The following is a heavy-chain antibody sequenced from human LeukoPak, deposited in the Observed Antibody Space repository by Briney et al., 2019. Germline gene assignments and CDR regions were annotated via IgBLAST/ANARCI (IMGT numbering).Heavy chain of an antibody. J-gene: IGHJ4*02. CDR3: ARGPSKRGYSYGPKGPFDY. CDR2: IYYSGST. V-gene: IGHV4-59*01. Sequence: PSETLSLTCTVSGVSISSYYWSWIRQPPGKGLEWIGYIYYSGSTNYNPSLKSRVTISVDTSKNQFSLKLSSVTAADTAVYYCARGPSKRGYSYGPKGPFDYWGQGTLVTVSS. D-gene: IGHD5-18*01. CDR1: GVSISSYY.